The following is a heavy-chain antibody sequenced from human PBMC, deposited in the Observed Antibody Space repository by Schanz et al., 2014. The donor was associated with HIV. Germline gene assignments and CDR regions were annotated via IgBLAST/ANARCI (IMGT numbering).Heavy chain of an antibody. CDR2: IYHTGGA. Sequence: QLQLQESGSGLVKPSQTLSLTCAVSGGSLSSGGSYSWSWVRKPPGKGLEWIGHIYHTGGASYTPSLKSRVTMSVDTSQNQISLNLSSVTAADTAVYYCARAFCSGGSCFAGYGLDVWGQGTTVTVSS. CDR1: GGSLSSGGSYS. J-gene: IGHJ6*02. D-gene: IGHD2-15*01. V-gene: IGHV4-30-2*01. CDR3: ARAFCSGGSCFAGYGLDV.